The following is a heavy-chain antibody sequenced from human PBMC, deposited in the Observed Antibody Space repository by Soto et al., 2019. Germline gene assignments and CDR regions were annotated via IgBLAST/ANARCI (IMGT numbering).Heavy chain of an antibody. V-gene: IGHV1-46*01. CDR1: EHTSTIYY. CDR2: ISPDGGRT. CDR3: ATRDPGHY. J-gene: IGHJ4*02. Sequence: QAHLVQSGAEVRKPGASVKVSCQALEHTSTIYYIHWVRQARGQGLEWMGIISPDGGRTSYAQKFQGRVTMTRDTSTSTVYMELSSLRSEDTAVYYCATRDPGHYWGQGTLVTVSS.